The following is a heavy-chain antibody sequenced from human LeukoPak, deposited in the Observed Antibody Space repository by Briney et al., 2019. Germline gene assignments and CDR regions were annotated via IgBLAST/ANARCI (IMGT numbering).Heavy chain of an antibody. CDR3: ARVRPRGIAVA. Sequence: SGTLSLTCAVYGGSSSGYYWSWIRQPPGKGLEWIGEINHRGSTNYNPSLKSRVTISVDTSKNQFSLKLSSVTAADTAVYYCARVRPRGIAVAWGQGTLVTVSS. D-gene: IGHD6-19*01. CDR2: INHRGST. CDR1: GGSSSGYY. V-gene: IGHV4-34*01. J-gene: IGHJ4*02.